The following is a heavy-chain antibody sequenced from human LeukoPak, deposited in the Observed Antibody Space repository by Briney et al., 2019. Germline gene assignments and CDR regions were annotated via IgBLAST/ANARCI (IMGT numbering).Heavy chain of an antibody. J-gene: IGHJ4*02. V-gene: IGHV3-33*06. D-gene: IGHD5-12*01. CDR1: GFTFSSYG. CDR3: AKDDSGYDSGITDY. Sequence: GGSLRLSCAASGFTFSSYGMHWVRQAPGKGPEWVAVIWYDGSNKYYADSVKGRFTISRDNSKNTLYLQMNSLRAEDTAVYYCAKDDSGYDSGITDYWGQGTLVTVSS. CDR2: IWYDGSNK.